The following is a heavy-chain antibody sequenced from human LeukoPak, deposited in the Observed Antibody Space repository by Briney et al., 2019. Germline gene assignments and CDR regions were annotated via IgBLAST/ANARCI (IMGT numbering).Heavy chain of an antibody. J-gene: IGHJ4*02. Sequence: SGGSLRLSCAASGFTFSDYYMSWIRQAPGKGLEWVSYISSSSSTIYYADSVKGRFTISRDNAKNSLYLLMNRLRAEDTAVYYCATVLGELSSPDYWGQGTLVTVSS. CDR2: ISSSSSTI. D-gene: IGHD3-16*02. CDR1: GFTFSDYY. CDR3: ATVLGELSSPDY. V-gene: IGHV3-11*04.